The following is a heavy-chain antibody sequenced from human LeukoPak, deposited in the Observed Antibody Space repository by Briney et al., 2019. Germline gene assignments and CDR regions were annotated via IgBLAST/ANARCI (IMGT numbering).Heavy chain of an antibody. CDR2: MNPNSGNT. CDR1: GYTFTSYD. Sequence: GASVRVSCKASGYTFTSYDINWVRQATGQGLEWMGWMNPNSGNTGYAQKFQGRVAITRYTSISTAYMELSRLRSDDTAAYYCARVRCSGGSCYPGLNWFDPWGQGTLVTVSS. D-gene: IGHD2-15*01. J-gene: IGHJ5*02. V-gene: IGHV1-8*03. CDR3: ARVRCSGGSCYPGLNWFDP.